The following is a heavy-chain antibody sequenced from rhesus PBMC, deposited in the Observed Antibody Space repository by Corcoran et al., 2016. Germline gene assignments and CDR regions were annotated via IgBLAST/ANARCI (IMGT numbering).Heavy chain of an antibody. V-gene: IGHV1-1*01. D-gene: IGHD1-20*01. CDR3: TRGGRNSNYIDY. Sequence: QVQLVQSGAGIKQPGASVKLSCKASGYTFTNYYLHWVRQAPGQGLEWIGLISPYNGHKGYAQNFQGRVTITTDTSTSTGYMELSSLRSEDTAVYYCTRGGRNSNYIDYWGQGVLVTVSS. CDR2: ISPYNGHK. J-gene: IGHJ4*01. CDR1: GYTFTNYY.